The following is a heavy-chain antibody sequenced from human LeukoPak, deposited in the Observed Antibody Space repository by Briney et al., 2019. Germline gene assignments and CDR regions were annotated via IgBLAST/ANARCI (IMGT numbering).Heavy chain of an antibody. D-gene: IGHD3-10*01. V-gene: IGHV3-21*01. J-gene: IGHJ4*02. Sequence: GRSLRLSCAASGFTFSSYSMNWVRQAPGKGLEWVSSISSSSSYIYYADSVKGRFTISRDNAKNSLYLQMNSLRAEDTAVYYCARPRGTYYYGSGHDGFDYWGQGTLVTVSS. CDR3: ARPRGTYYYGSGHDGFDY. CDR2: ISSSSSYI. CDR1: GFTFSSYS.